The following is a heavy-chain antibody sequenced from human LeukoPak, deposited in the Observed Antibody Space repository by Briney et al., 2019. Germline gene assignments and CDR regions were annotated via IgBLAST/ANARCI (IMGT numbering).Heavy chain of an antibody. CDR2: ISDSGGST. CDR1: GFPFSSYA. D-gene: IGHD2-15*01. J-gene: IGHJ6*02. CDR3: VRGYSFGPYGMDV. V-gene: IGHV3-64D*09. Sequence: GGSLRLSCTASGFPFSSYAMHWVRQAPGKGLEYVSAISDSGGSTYYADSVKGRFTISRDNSKNTLYLQMSSLRAEDTAVYFCVRGYSFGPYGMDVWGQGTTVTVSS.